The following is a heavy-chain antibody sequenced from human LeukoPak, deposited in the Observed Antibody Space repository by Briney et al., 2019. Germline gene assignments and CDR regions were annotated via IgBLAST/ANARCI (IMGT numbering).Heavy chain of an antibody. V-gene: IGHV3-74*01. J-gene: IGHJ6*04. CDR3: AKYAPGTVMVWSGYNKMDV. CDR2: LDRDGTTT. Sequence: GGSLRLSCVASGFTFSTYWMHWVRQAPGKGLEWVSRLDRDGTTTSYADSVYGRFTISRDNAKSTLYLQMRSLRAEDTAVYYCAKYAPGTVMVWSGYNKMDVWGKGTTVTVSS. CDR1: GFTFSTYW. D-gene: IGHD3-3*01.